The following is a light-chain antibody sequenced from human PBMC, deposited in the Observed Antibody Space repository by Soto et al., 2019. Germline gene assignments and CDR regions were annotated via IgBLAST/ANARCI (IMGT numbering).Light chain of an antibody. CDR1: QSVSSN. CDR3: QQYHNWPIT. J-gene: IGKJ5*01. Sequence: EIVLTQSPATLSVSPGEIATLSCRASQSVSSNLAWHQQKPGQAPRILMYDASTRATGISARFSGSGSGTEFTLTISSLQSEDFAVYYCQQYHNWPITFGQGTRLEIK. V-gene: IGKV3-15*01. CDR2: DAS.